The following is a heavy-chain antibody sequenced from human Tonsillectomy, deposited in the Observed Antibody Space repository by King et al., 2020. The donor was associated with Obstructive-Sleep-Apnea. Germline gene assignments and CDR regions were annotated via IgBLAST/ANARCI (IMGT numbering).Heavy chain of an antibody. CDR1: GFTFSNYW. D-gene: IGHD3-16*01. CDR3: ARDGPVEGGAGRI. J-gene: IGHJ3*02. V-gene: IGHV3-7*03. CDR2: IKQDGSEK. Sequence: VQLVESGGGLVQPGGSLRLSCAAAGFTFSNYWMNWVRQAPGKGLEWVANIKQDGSEKYCVDSVKGRFTISRDNAKNSLYLQMNSLRAEDTAVYYCARDGPVEGGAGRIWGQGTMVTVSS.